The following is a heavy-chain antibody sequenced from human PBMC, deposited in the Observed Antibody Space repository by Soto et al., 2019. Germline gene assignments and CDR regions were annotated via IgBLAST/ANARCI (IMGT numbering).Heavy chain of an antibody. V-gene: IGHV1-46*01. Sequence: ASVKVSCKASGYTFTSYYMHWVRQAPGQGLEWMGIINPSGGSTSYAQKFQGRVTMTRDTSTSTVYMELSSLRSEDTAVYYCARDSEGGKYYYYYYGMDVWGQGTTVTVSS. J-gene: IGHJ6*02. CDR3: ARDSEGGKYYYYYYGMDV. CDR2: INPSGGST. D-gene: IGHD1-26*01. CDR1: GYTFTSYY.